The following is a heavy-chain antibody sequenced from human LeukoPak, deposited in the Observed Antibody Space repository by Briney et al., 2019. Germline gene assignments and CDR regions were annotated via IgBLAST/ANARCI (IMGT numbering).Heavy chain of an antibody. J-gene: IGHJ6*02. CDR2: ISPVSSYT. Sequence: GGSLRLSCLASGFSFNSYTMNWVREAPGKGLEWVSTISPVSSYTWYAESVKGRFTISRDNPKNSLYLQMDSLRAEDTAVYYCVRDVSRRIGMDVWGQGTTVTVSS. CDR3: VRDVSRRIGMDV. V-gene: IGHV3-21*01. CDR1: GFSFNSYT. D-gene: IGHD2/OR15-2a*01.